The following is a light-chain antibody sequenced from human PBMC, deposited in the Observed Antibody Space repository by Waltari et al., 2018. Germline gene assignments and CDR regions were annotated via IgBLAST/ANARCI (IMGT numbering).Light chain of an antibody. CDR3: CSYAGSYTFEGV. CDR2: DVS. Sequence: QSALPQPRSVSGSPGQSVPISCTGTSSDVGGYNYVSWYQQHPGKAPKLMIYDVSKRPSGVPDRFSGSKSGNTASLTISGLQAEDEADYYCCSYAGSYTFEGVFGGGTKLTVL. J-gene: IGLJ2*01. V-gene: IGLV2-11*01. CDR1: SSDVGGYNY.